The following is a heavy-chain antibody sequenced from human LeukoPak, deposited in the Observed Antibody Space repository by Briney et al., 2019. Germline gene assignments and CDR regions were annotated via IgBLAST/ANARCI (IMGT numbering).Heavy chain of an antibody. J-gene: IGHJ3*02. CDR1: GFTFSSYD. D-gene: IGHD3-22*01. V-gene: IGHV3-13*01. CDR2: ICTAGDT. Sequence: GGSLRLSCAASGFTFSSYDMHGVRQATGKGLEWVSAICTAGDTYYPGSVKGRFTISRENAKNSLYLQMNSLRAGDTAVYYCARGPSYYYDSSGYAFDIWGQGTMVTVSS. CDR3: ARGPSYYYDSSGYAFDI.